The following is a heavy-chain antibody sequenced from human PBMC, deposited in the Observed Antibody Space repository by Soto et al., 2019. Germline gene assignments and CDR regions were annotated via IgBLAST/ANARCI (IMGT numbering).Heavy chain of an antibody. Sequence: SETLSLTCTVSGGSISSYYWSWIRQPPGKGLEWIGYIYYSGSTNYNPSLKSRVTISVDTSKNQFSLKLSSVTAADTAVYYCARYRPYYYDSSGYYFDYWGQGTLVTVSS. CDR2: IYYSGST. CDR3: ARYRPYYYDSSGYYFDY. J-gene: IGHJ4*02. V-gene: IGHV4-59*01. CDR1: GGSISSYY. D-gene: IGHD3-22*01.